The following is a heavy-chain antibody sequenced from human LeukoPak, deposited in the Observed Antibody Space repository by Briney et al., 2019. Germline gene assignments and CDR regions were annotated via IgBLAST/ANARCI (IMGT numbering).Heavy chain of an antibody. CDR1: GYTFTSYY. Sequence: ASVKVSCKASGYTFTSYYMHWVRQAPGQGLEWMGIINPSGGSTSYAQKFQGRVTITADKSTSTAYMELSSLRSEDTAVYYCARKFPPPYYYDSSGYYLRGGDYFDYWGQGTLVTVSS. V-gene: IGHV1-46*01. J-gene: IGHJ4*02. D-gene: IGHD3-22*01. CDR3: ARKFPPPYYYDSSGYYLRGGDYFDY. CDR2: INPSGGST.